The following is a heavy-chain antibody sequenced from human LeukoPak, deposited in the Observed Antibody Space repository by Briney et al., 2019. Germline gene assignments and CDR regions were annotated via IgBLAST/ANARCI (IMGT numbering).Heavy chain of an antibody. D-gene: IGHD1-7*01. CDR1: GGTFSSYA. Sequence: VKVSCKASGGTFSSYAISRVRQAPGQGLEWMGGIIPIFGTANYAQKFQGRVTITTDESASTAYMELSSLRSEDTAVYYCARGGITGTLGFWWFDPWGQGTLVTVSS. CDR2: IIPIFGTA. CDR3: ARGGITGTLGFWWFDP. J-gene: IGHJ5*02. V-gene: IGHV1-69*05.